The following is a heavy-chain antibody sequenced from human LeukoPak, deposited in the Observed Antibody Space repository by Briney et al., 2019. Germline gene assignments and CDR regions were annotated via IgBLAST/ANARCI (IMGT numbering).Heavy chain of an antibody. CDR1: GGTFSSYA. CDR2: IIPIFGTA. J-gene: IGHJ3*02. V-gene: IGHV1-69*05. D-gene: IGHD1-26*01. Sequence: SVKVSCKASGGTFSSYAISWVRQAPGQGLEWMGGIIPIFGTANYAQKFQGRVTITTDESTSTAYMELSSLSSEDKAVYYCARGKWRGAFDIWGQGTMVTVSS. CDR3: ARGKWRGAFDI.